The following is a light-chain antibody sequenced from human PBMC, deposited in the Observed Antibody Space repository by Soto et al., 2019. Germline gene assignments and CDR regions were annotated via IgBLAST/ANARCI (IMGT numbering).Light chain of an antibody. CDR2: DAS. J-gene: IGKJ1*01. CDR1: QSVSSF. CDR3: LQRSSWPWT. Sequence: EIVLTQSPATLSLSPGERATLSCRASQSVSSFLAWYQQKPGQAPRLLIYDASNRATGIPARFSGSGSGTDFALTISRLEPADFAVYYCLQRSSWPWTFGQGTRVEIK. V-gene: IGKV3-11*01.